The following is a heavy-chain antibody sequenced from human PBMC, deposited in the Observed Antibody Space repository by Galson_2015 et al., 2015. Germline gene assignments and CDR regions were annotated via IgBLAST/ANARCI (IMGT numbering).Heavy chain of an antibody. CDR2: INSDGTSK. D-gene: IGHD1-14*01. CDR3: ARYKAADTVLIPFY. CDR1: GFTFSSDW. V-gene: IGHV3-74*01. J-gene: IGHJ4*01. Sequence: TLRLSCAASGFTFSSDWMHWVRQAPGKGLVWISRINSDGTSKTYADSVKGRFTISRDNAKNTLYLQMNSLRADDTAVYFCARYKAADTVLIPFYWGHGTLVTVAP.